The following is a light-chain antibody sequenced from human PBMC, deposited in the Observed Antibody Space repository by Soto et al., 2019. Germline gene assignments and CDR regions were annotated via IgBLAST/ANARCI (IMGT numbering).Light chain of an antibody. CDR3: KSYAGSNTYV. J-gene: IGLJ1*01. V-gene: IGLV2-8*01. CDR1: SSDVGGYNA. Sequence: QSVLSQPASVSGSPGQTITISCTGTSSDVGGYNAVSWYQHHPGKAPKLIIYEVVQRPSGVPDRFSGSKSGNTASLTVSGLQAADEADYFCKSYAGSNTYVFGSGTKVTV. CDR2: EVV.